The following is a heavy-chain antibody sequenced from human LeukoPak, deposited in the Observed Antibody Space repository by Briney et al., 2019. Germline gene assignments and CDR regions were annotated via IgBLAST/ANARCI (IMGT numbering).Heavy chain of an antibody. J-gene: IGHJ3*02. Sequence: PSETLSLTCTVSGGSISSGDYYWSRIRQPPGKGLEWIGYIYYSGSTYYNPSLKSRVTISVDTSKNQFSLKLSSVTAADTAVYYCAREKPYDAFDIWGQGTMLTVSS. CDR2: IYYSGST. V-gene: IGHV4-30-4*08. CDR1: GGSISSGDYY. CDR3: AREKPYDAFDI.